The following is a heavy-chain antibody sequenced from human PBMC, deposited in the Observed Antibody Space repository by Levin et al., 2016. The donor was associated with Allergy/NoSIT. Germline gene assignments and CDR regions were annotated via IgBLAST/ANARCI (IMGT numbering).Heavy chain of an antibody. D-gene: IGHD6-13*01. V-gene: IGHV3-30-3*01. Sequence: VRQAPGKGLEWVAVISYDGSNKYYADSVKGRFTISRDNSKNTLYLQMNSLRAEDTAVYYCARDWAAADPDDKSYYYYYGMDVWGQGTTVTVSS. J-gene: IGHJ6*02. CDR2: ISYDGSNK. CDR3: ARDWAAADPDDKSYYYYYGMDV.